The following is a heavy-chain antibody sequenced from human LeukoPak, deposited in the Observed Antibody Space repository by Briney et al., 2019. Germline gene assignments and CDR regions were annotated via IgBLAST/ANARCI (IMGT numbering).Heavy chain of an antibody. CDR1: GFTFSSYA. Sequence: PGGSLRLSCAASGFTFSSYAMSWVRQAPGKGLEWVSAISGSGGSTYYADSVKGRFTISRDNSKNTLYLQMNSLRAEDTAVYYCAKAKAYGGKGGVDYWGQGTLVTVSS. V-gene: IGHV3-23*01. J-gene: IGHJ4*02. CDR3: AKAKAYGGKGGVDY. CDR2: ISGSGGST. D-gene: IGHD4-23*01.